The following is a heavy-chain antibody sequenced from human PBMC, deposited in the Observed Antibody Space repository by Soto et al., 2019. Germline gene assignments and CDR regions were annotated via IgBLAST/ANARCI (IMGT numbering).Heavy chain of an antibody. J-gene: IGHJ4*02. Sequence: ASVKVSCKASGYTFTIYGISWVRQAPGQGLEWMGWISAYNGNTNYAQKLQGRVTMTTDTSTSTAYMELRSLRSDDTAVYYCARDRRPYSGSFVPFDYWGQGTLVTVSS. V-gene: IGHV1-18*01. CDR3: ARDRRPYSGSFVPFDY. D-gene: IGHD1-26*01. CDR1: GYTFTIYG. CDR2: ISAYNGNT.